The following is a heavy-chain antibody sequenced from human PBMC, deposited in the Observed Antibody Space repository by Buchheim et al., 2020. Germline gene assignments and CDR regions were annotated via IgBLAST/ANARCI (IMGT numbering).Heavy chain of an antibody. V-gene: IGHV3-30*03. CDR1: GFIFSSYG. CDR3: ARGPSIYFQH. CDR2: IAYDGSNK. D-gene: IGHD6-6*01. Sequence: QVQLVESGGGVVQPGRSLRLSCAASGFIFSSYGMHWVRQAPGKGLEWVAIIAYDGSNKYYADSVKGRFTISKDNSKNTLDLQMNSLRAEDTAVYYCARGPSIYFQHWGQGTL. J-gene: IGHJ1*01.